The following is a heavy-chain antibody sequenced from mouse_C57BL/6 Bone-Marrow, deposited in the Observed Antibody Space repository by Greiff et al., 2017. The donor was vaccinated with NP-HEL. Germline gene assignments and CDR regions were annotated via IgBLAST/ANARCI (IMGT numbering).Heavy chain of an antibody. D-gene: IGHD6-5*01. CDR3: ARYKGSYAYYFDY. Sequence: QVHVKQSGAELARPGASVKLSCKASGYTFTSYGISWVKQRTGQGLEWIGEIYPRSGNTYYNEKFKGKATLTADKSSSTAYMELRSLTSEDSAVYFCARYKGSYAYYFDYWGQGTTLTVSS. CDR2: IYPRSGNT. CDR1: GYTFTSYG. V-gene: IGHV1-81*01. J-gene: IGHJ2*01.